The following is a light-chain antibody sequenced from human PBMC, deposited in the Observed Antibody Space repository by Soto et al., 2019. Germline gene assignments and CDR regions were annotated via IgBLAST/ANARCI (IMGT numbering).Light chain of an antibody. CDR3: QQFNIFPLT. V-gene: IGKV1-13*02. CDR2: DAS. CDR1: QGISST. Sequence: AIQLTQSPSSLSASEGDRVTITCRASQGISSTLAWYQQQPGKPPKLLIYDASTLERGVPSRFSGSGSGADFTLTISSLQPEDFATYYCQQFNIFPLTFGGGTKVDIK. J-gene: IGKJ4*01.